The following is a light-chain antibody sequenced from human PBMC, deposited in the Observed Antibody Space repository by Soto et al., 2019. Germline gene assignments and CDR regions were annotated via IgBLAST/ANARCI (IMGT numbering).Light chain of an antibody. Sequence: QSALTQPPSASGSPGQAVTISCTGTSSDVGGYNSVSWFQQYPGKAPKLMIYEVSKRPSGVPDRFAASKSGNSASLTVSVLHAEDEADYYRSSYAGSNKGVVFGGGTKLTVL. CDR3: SSYAGSNKGVV. CDR2: EVS. CDR1: SSDVGGYNS. V-gene: IGLV2-8*01. J-gene: IGLJ2*01.